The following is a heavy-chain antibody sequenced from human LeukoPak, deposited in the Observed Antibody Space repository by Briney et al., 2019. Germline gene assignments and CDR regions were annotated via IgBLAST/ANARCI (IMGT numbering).Heavy chain of an antibody. V-gene: IGHV3-23*01. CDR2: ISGSGGST. Sequence: PGGSLRLSCAASGFTFSSYAMSWVRQAPGKGLEWVSAISGSGGSTYYADSVKGRFTISRDNSKNTLYLQMNSLRAEDTAAYYCAKYYLPMTTVTTNFDYWGQGTLVTVPS. CDR1: GFTFSSYA. D-gene: IGHD4-17*01. CDR3: AKYYLPMTTVTTNFDY. J-gene: IGHJ4*02.